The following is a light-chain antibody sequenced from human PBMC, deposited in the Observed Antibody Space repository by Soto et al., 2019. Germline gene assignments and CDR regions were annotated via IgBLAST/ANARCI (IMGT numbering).Light chain of an antibody. CDR1: SSDVAIYNH. CDR3: CFFGGNSYV. Sequence: QSALTQPASVSGSRGQSFTISCTGTSSDVAIYNHVSWYQHHPGKAPKLIIYELTNRPSGVPDRFSGSRSGSTASLTISGLQAEDDADYYCCFFGGNSYVFGTRTKVTVL. V-gene: IGLV2-14*01. J-gene: IGLJ1*01. CDR2: ELT.